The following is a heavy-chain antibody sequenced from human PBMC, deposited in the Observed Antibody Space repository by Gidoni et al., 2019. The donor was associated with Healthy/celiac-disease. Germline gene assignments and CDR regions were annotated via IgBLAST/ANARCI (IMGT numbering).Heavy chain of an antibody. V-gene: IGHV1-2*02. CDR2: INPNSGGT. D-gene: IGHD3-10*01. J-gene: IGHJ6*02. CDR3: ARDLVIWFGESPASYYYGMDV. Sequence: QVQLVQSGAEVKKPGASVKVSCKASGYTFTGYYMHWVRQAPGQGLEWMGWINPNSGGTNYAQKFQGRVTMTRDTSISTAYMELSRLRSDDTAVYYCARDLVIWFGESPASYYYGMDVWGQGTTVTVSS. CDR1: GYTFTGYY.